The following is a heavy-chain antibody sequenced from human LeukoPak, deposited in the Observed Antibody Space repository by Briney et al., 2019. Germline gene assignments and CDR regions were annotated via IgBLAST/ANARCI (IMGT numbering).Heavy chain of an antibody. CDR2: INSDGSTT. CDR1: GFTFSSYW. Sequence: GGSLRLSCTASGFTFSSYWMHWVRQAPGKGLVWVSRINSDGSTTTCADSVKGRFTISRDNAKNTLYLQMNSLRVEDTAVYYCARPHTGFDSWGQGTLVTVSS. V-gene: IGHV3-74*01. J-gene: IGHJ4*02. CDR3: ARPHTGFDS.